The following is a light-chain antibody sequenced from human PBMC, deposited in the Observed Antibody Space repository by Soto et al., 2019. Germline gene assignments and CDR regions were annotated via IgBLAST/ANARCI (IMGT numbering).Light chain of an antibody. CDR1: QDIKHY. CDR2: DAS. Sequence: DIQMTQSPASLSASVGDRVTITCQASQDIKHYLNWYQQKPGKAPKLLIYDASNSKTGVPFRFSGSGSGTDFTFTMSSLQPEDTGTYYCQQHKNIPLTFGGGTRVEV. J-gene: IGKJ4*01. V-gene: IGKV1-33*01. CDR3: QQHKNIPLT.